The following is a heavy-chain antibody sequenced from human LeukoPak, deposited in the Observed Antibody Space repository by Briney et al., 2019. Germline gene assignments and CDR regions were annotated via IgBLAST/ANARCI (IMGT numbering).Heavy chain of an antibody. CDR2: ISGSGGPT. J-gene: IGHJ5*02. CDR1: GFTFSTYA. Sequence: PGGSLRLSCAASGFTFSTYAMNWVRQAPGKGLEWVSVISGSGGPTYYADSVKGRFTISRDNSKNTLYLQMNSLRAEDTAVYYCARADLITVTTSTEGSTPWGQGTLVTVSS. CDR3: ARADLITVTTSTEGSTP. D-gene: IGHD4-17*01. V-gene: IGHV3-23*01.